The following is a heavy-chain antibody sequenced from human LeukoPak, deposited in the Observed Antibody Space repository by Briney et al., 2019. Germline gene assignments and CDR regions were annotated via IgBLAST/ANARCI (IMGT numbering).Heavy chain of an antibody. J-gene: IGHJ2*01. CDR3: ARGGVRGPYSYFDL. CDR2: IYYSGST. D-gene: IGHD3-10*01. V-gene: IGHV4-39*07. Sequence: PSETLSLTCTVSGGSISSSSYYWGWIRQPPGKGLEWIGSIYYSGSTYYNPSLKSRVTISVDTSKNQFSLKLSSVTAADTAAYYCARGGVRGPYSYFDLWAVAPWSLSPQ. CDR1: GGSISSSSYY.